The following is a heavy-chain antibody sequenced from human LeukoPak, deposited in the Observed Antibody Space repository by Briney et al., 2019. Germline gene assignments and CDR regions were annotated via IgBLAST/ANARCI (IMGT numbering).Heavy chain of an antibody. D-gene: IGHD3-22*01. CDR3: ARDGSSEYYYDSSGYYGY. CDR1: GFTFSSYS. J-gene: IGHJ4*02. CDR2: ISSSSYI. Sequence: GGSLRLSCAASGFTFSSYSMNWVRQAPGKGLEWVSSISSSSYIYYADSVKGRFTISRDNAKNSLYLQMNSLRAEDTAVYYCARDGSSEYYYDSSGYYGYWGQGTLVTVSS. V-gene: IGHV3-21*01.